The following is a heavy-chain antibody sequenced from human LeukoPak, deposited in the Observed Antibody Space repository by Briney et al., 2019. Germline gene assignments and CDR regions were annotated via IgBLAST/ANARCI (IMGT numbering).Heavy chain of an antibody. J-gene: IGHJ5*02. CDR3: ARAIFSCSSTSCYPNWFDP. CDR1: GYTFTSYG. V-gene: IGHV1-18*01. CDR2: ISGYNGNT. Sequence: ASVKVSCKASGYTFTSYGISWVRQAPGQGLEWMGWISGYNGNTNYAQKLQGRVTMTTDTSTSTAYMELRSLRSDDTAVYYCARAIFSCSSTSCYPNWFDPWGQGTLVTVSS. D-gene: IGHD2-2*01.